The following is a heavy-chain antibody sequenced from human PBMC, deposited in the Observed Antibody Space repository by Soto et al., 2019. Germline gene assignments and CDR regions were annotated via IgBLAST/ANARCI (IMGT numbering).Heavy chain of an antibody. D-gene: IGHD6-19*01. CDR2: ISAYDGKT. V-gene: IGHV1-18*01. CDR3: ARGDYSSGWYGLFDY. Sequence: ASVKVSCKTSGYTFNTYGINWVRQAPGQGLELMGWISAYDGKTTYAEKFQGRVTLTTDTSTSTAYMELSRLRSGDTAVYYCARGDYSSGWYGLFDYWGQGTLVTVSS. J-gene: IGHJ4*02. CDR1: GYTFNTYG.